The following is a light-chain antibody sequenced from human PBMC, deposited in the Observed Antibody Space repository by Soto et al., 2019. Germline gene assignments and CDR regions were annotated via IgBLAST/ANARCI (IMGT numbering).Light chain of an antibody. J-gene: IGLJ2*01. Sequence: QSALTQPPSLSGSPGQSITISCTGTSSDVGGYHSVSWYQQHPGIAPKLMIYEVSNRPSGVSNRFSGSKSGNTASLTISGLQAEDEADYYCSSYTTSSTRVFGGGTKVTVL. CDR3: SSYTTSSTRV. CDR2: EVS. CDR1: SSDVGGYHS. V-gene: IGLV2-14*01.